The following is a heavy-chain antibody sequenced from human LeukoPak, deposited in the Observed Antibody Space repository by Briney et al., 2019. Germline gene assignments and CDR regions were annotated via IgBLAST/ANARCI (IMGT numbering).Heavy chain of an antibody. CDR3: AKDLDDSSGYYADY. J-gene: IGHJ4*02. CDR1: GFTFSSYG. Sequence: GGSLRLSCAASGFTFSSYGMHWVRQAPGKGLEWVAVISYDGSNKYYADSVKGRFTISRDNSKNTLYLQMNSLRAEDTAVYYCAKDLDDSSGYYADYWGQGTLVTVSS. D-gene: IGHD3-22*01. V-gene: IGHV3-30*18. CDR2: ISYDGSNK.